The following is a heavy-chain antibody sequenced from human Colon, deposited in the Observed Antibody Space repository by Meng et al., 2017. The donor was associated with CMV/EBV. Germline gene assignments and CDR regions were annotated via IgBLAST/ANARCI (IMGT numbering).Heavy chain of an antibody. Sequence: SVKVSCKTSGGTFGTYTLNWVRQAPGQGLEWMGRILPLVNIINYAERFQGQVTISADKSITTAYLQWSSLKASDTAMYFCATSLLVPAASTRPNHFDYWGQGTLVTVSS. CDR1: GGTFGTYT. V-gene: IGHV1-69*02. J-gene: IGHJ4*02. CDR2: ILPLVNII. CDR3: ATSLLVPAASTRPNHFDY. D-gene: IGHD2-2*01.